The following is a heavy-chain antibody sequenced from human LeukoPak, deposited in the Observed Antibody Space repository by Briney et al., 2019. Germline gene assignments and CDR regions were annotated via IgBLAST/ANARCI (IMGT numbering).Heavy chain of an antibody. CDR1: GYTFTGYY. CDR2: INPNSGGT. D-gene: IGHD6-13*01. Sequence: ASVKVSCKASGYTFTGYYMHWVRQAPGQGLEWMGWINPNSGGTNYAQKFQGRVTMTRDTSISTAYMELSRLRSDDTAVYYCARDPGGVSPRADDFDYWGQGTLVTVSS. V-gene: IGHV1-2*02. CDR3: ARDPGGVSPRADDFDY. J-gene: IGHJ4*02.